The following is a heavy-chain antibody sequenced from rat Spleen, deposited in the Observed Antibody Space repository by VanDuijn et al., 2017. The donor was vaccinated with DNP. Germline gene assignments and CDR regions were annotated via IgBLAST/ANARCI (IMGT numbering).Heavy chain of an antibody. Sequence: EVQLQESGPGLVKPSQSLSLTCSVTGYSIISNYWGWIRKFPGNKMEWIGHIYYSGSTNYHPSLRSRISITRDTSKNQFFLQLNSVTTEDTATYYCVRWVRALDYWGQGVMVTVSS. V-gene: IGHV3-1*01. CDR3: VRWVRALDY. CDR1: GYSIISNY. J-gene: IGHJ2*01. D-gene: IGHD4-1*01. CDR2: IYYSGST.